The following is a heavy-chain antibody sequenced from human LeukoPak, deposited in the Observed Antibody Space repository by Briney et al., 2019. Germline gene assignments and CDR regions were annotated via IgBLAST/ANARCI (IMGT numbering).Heavy chain of an antibody. Sequence: SVKVSCKASGGTFSSYAISWVRQAPGQGLEWMGGIIPIFGTANYAQKFQGRVTITTDESTSTAYMELSSLRSEDTAVYYCASRENPPFITILKLGAFDIWGQGTMVTVSS. V-gene: IGHV1-69*05. CDR3: ASRENPPFITILKLGAFDI. D-gene: IGHD3-3*01. CDR1: GGTFSSYA. J-gene: IGHJ3*02. CDR2: IIPIFGTA.